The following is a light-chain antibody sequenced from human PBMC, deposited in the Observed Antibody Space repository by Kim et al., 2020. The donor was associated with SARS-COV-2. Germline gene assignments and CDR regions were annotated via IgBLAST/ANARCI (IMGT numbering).Light chain of an antibody. CDR3: FLSYPGAHVHI. Sequence: GTVTPTSGSSTGSVTLPHYPYWFQQKPGQAPTSLIYETNNKHSWTPARFSGSLLGGKAALTLSGAQPEDEADYYCFLSYPGAHVHIFGPGTKVTVL. V-gene: IGLV7-46*01. J-gene: IGLJ1*01. CDR1: TGSVTLPHY. CDR2: ETN.